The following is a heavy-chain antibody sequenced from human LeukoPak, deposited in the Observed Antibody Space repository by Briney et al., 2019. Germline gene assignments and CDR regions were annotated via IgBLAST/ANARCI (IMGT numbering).Heavy chain of an antibody. CDR3: ARDDTGDY. V-gene: IGHV3-21*01. CDR2: ISSASGYI. CDR1: GXTFSTYK. D-gene: IGHD5-18*01. J-gene: IGHJ4*02. Sequence: GGSLRLSCAASGXTFSTYKMNWVRQAPGKGLEWVSSISSASGYIYYADSVKGRFTVSRDNAKNSLYLQMNSLRAEDTAMYFCARDDTGDYWGQGTLVTVSS.